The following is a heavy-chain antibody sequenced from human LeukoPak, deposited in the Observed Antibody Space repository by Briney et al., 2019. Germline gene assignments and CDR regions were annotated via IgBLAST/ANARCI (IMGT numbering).Heavy chain of an antibody. CDR3: ARERGYYYDSSGYYFGWFDP. CDR1: GGSISSYY. CDR2: IYTSGST. V-gene: IGHV4-4*07. D-gene: IGHD3-22*01. Sequence: PSETLSLTCTVSGGSISSYYWSWIRQPAGKGLEWIGRIYTSGSTNYNPSLKSRVTVSVDTSKNQFSLKLSSVTAADTAVYYCARERGYYYDSSGYYFGWFDPWGQGTLVTVSS. J-gene: IGHJ5*02.